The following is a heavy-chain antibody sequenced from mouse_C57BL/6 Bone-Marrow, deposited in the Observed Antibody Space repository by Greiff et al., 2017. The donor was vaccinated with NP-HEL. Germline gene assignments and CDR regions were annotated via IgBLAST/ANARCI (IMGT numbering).Heavy chain of an antibody. CDR3: ARGGVYDYDVGAWFAY. CDR1: GYSITSGYY. Sequence: EVQVVESGPGLVKPSQSLSLTCSVTGYSITSGYYWNWIRQFPGNKLEWMGYISYDGSNNYNPSLKNRISITRDTSKNQFFLKLNSVTTEDTATYYCARGGVYDYDVGAWFAYWGQGTLVTVSA. V-gene: IGHV3-6*01. D-gene: IGHD2-4*01. J-gene: IGHJ3*01. CDR2: ISYDGSN.